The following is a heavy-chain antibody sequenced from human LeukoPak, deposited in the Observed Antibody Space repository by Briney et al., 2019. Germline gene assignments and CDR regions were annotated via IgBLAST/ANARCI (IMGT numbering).Heavy chain of an antibody. J-gene: IGHJ4*02. CDR3: ARDASWFGESLFDY. CDR2: ISAYNGNT. CDR1: GYTFTSYG. V-gene: IGHV1-18*01. D-gene: IGHD3-10*01. Sequence: ASVKVSCKASGYTFTSYGIGWVRQAPGQGLEWMGWISAYNGNTNYAQKLQGRVTMTTDTSTSTAYMELRSLRSDDTAVYYCARDASWFGESLFDYWGQGTLVTVSS.